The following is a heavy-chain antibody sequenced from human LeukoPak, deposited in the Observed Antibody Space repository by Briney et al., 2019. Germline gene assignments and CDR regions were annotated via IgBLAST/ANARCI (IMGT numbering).Heavy chain of an antibody. D-gene: IGHD3-10*01. Sequence: PGGSLRLSCAASGFTFDDYAMHWVRQAPGKGLEWVSGISWNSGSIGYADSVKGRFTISRDNAKNSLYLQMNSLRAEDTALYYCAKARLWFGELTFDPWGQGTLVTVSS. V-gene: IGHV3-9*01. CDR1: GFTFDDYA. CDR3: AKARLWFGELTFDP. CDR2: ISWNSGSI. J-gene: IGHJ5*02.